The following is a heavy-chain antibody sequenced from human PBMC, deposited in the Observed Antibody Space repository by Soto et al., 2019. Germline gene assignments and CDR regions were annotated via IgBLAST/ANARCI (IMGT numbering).Heavy chain of an antibody. Sequence: LRLSCAASGFTFSIFARSWVRQSPGKGLEWVSTISGSGGSTYYADAVKGRFSISRDNSMGTLYLQMKSLRVEDTAIYYCAKEVSLGSTVDLGYWGQGTLVTVSS. D-gene: IGHD7-27*01. J-gene: IGHJ4*02. V-gene: IGHV3-23*01. CDR3: AKEVSLGSTVDLGY. CDR2: ISGSGGST. CDR1: GFTFSIFA.